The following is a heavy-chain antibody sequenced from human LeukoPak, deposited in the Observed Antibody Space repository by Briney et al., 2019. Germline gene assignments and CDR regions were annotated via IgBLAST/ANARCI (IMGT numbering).Heavy chain of an antibody. V-gene: IGHV4-59*01. J-gene: IGHJ4*02. Sequence: SETLSLTCTVSGGSISSYYWSWIRQPPGKGLEWIGYIYYSGSTNYNPSLKSRVTISVDTSKNQFSLKLSSVTAADTAAYYCARVDYDSSGPYYFDYWGQGTLVTVSS. CDR1: GGSISSYY. D-gene: IGHD3-22*01. CDR2: IYYSGST. CDR3: ARVDYDSSGPYYFDY.